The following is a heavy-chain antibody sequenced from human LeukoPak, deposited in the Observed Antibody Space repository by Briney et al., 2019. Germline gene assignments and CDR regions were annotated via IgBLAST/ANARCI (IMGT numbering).Heavy chain of an antibody. CDR3: ARSSGWGFDY. V-gene: IGHV3-7*04. Sequence: GGSLRLFCSASGFTFNNYRMSWVRQAPGKGLEWVAGIKQDGSGKYYVDSVKGRFTISRDNAESSLYLQMSSLRAEDTAVYYCARSSGWGFDYWGQGTLVTVSS. J-gene: IGHJ4*02. CDR1: GFTFNNYR. D-gene: IGHD6-19*01. CDR2: IKQDGSGK.